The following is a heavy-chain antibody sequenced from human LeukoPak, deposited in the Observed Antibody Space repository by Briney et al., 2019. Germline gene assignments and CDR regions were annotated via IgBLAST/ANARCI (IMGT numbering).Heavy chain of an antibody. CDR1: GGSISSYY. CDR2: IYYSGST. Sequence: SETLSLTCTVSGGSISSYYWSWIRQPPGKGLEWIGYIYYSGSTNYNPSLKSRVTISVDTSKNQFSLKLSSVTAADTAVYYCAREKDSSNDYWGQGTLVTVSS. D-gene: IGHD6-13*01. CDR3: AREKDSSNDY. J-gene: IGHJ4*02. V-gene: IGHV4-59*01.